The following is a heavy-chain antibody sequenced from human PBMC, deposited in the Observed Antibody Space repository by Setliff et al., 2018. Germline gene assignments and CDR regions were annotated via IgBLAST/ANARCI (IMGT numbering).Heavy chain of an antibody. J-gene: IGHJ4*02. V-gene: IGHV1-18*01. D-gene: IGHD3-22*01. Sequence: ASVKVSCKASGYTFTSYGISWVRQAPGQGLEWMGWISAYNGNTYNAHKFQGRVTMTTDTSTSTAYMELRSLRSDDTAVYYCARDLGRGYYYDSSGQKVGDYWGQGTLVTVSS. CDR2: ISAYNGNT. CDR1: GYTFTSYG. CDR3: ARDLGRGYYYDSSGQKVGDY.